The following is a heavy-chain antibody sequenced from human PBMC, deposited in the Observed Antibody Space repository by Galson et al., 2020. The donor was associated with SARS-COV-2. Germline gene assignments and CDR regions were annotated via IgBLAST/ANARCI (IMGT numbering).Heavy chain of an antibody. J-gene: IGHJ4*02. CDR3: ARNKQLLFDF. CDR2: FNYSGNT. Sequence: SETLSLTCTVSGDSINTGGSYWSWIRQSPEKGLDWIWYFNYSGNTYYNPSLKSRITLSVDTSKNQFSLKLTSVTAADTAMYFCARNKQLLFDFWGQGTQVSVTS. D-gene: IGHD6-13*01. CDR1: GDSINTGGSY. V-gene: IGHV4-31*03.